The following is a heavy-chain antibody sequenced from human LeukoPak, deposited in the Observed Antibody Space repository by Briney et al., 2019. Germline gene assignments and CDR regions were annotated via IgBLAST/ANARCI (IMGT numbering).Heavy chain of an antibody. Sequence: SETLSLTCTVSGGSISSSSYYWGWIRQPPGKGLEWIGSIYHSGSTYYNPSLKSRVTISVDTSKNQFSLKLSSVTAADTAVYYCARKTGTGSSWYYYYYYMDVWGKGTTVTVSS. CDR2: IYHSGST. D-gene: IGHD6-13*01. CDR3: ARKTGTGSSWYYYYYYMDV. CDR1: GGSISSSSYY. V-gene: IGHV4-39*07. J-gene: IGHJ6*03.